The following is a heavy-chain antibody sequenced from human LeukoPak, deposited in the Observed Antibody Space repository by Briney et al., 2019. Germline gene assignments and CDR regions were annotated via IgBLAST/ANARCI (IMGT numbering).Heavy chain of an antibody. D-gene: IGHD3-10*01. Sequence: GGSPRLSCAASGFTFSSYSMNWVRQAPGKGLEWVSSISSSSSYIYYADSVKGRFTISRDNAKNSLYLQMNSLRAEDTAVYYCASNYGSGSYLDYYYYYYYMDVWGKGTTVTISS. V-gene: IGHV3-21*01. CDR3: ASNYGSGSYLDYYYYYYYMDV. CDR1: GFTFSSYS. CDR2: ISSSSSYI. J-gene: IGHJ6*03.